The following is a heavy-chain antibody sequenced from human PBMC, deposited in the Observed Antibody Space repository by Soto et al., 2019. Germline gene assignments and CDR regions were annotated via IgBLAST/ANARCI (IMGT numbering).Heavy chain of an antibody. CDR3: ARDDDYSANWFDP. Sequence: SETLSLTCTVSGGSISSYYWSWIRQPPGKGLEWIGYIYYSGSTNYNPSLKSRVTISVDTSKNQFSLKLSSVTAADTAVYYCARDDDYSANWFDPWGQGTLVTVSS. J-gene: IGHJ5*02. CDR1: GGSISSYY. V-gene: IGHV4-59*01. CDR2: IYYSGST. D-gene: IGHD4-4*01.